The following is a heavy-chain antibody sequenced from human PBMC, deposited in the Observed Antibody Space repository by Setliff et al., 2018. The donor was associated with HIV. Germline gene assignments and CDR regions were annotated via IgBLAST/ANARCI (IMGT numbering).Heavy chain of an antibody. Sequence: ASETLSLTCTVSGGSINSTSYYWGWIRQPPGNGLEWIGSIYHTGSTYYKPSLKSRVTISVDTSKNQFSLKLTSVTASDTAVYYCARAAAGNTGPFDLWGQGSPVTVSS. CDR3: ARAAAGNTGPFDL. CDR1: GGSINSTSYY. V-gene: IGHV4-39*01. CDR2: IYHTGST. D-gene: IGHD4-17*01. J-gene: IGHJ4*02.